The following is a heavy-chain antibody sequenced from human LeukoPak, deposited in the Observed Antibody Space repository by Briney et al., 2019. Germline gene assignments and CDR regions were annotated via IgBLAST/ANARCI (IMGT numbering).Heavy chain of an antibody. CDR3: AKGELWWLVLGPFDY. CDR2: ISGSGGST. D-gene: IGHD6-19*01. V-gene: IGHV3-23*01. Sequence: PGGSLRLSCAASGFTFSSYAMSWVRQAPGKGLEWVSAISGSGGSTYYADSVKGRFTISRDNSKNTLYLQMNSLRAEDTDVYYCAKGELWWLVLGPFDYWGQGTLVTVSS. CDR1: GFTFSSYA. J-gene: IGHJ4*02.